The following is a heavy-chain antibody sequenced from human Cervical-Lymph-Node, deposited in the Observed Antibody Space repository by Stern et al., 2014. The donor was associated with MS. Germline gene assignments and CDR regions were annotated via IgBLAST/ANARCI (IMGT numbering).Heavy chain of an antibody. V-gene: IGHV3-9*01. CDR2: ISWNSGTI. Sequence: EVQLVESGGGLVQPGRSLRLSCAASGFTFDDYAMHWVRQVPGKGLGWVSGISWNSGTIVYADSVQGRFTLSRANAQHSLYMQMHSLRPDHTGLYYCVKDPSAGPLYYGYFDLRGRGTLVTVSS. CDR3: VKDPSAGPLYYGYFDL. J-gene: IGHJ2*01. CDR1: GFTFDDYA.